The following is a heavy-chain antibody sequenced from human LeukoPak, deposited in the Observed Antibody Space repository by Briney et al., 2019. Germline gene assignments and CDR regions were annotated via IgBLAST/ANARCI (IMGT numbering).Heavy chain of an antibody. J-gene: IGHJ3*02. CDR3: ARVYPRVGATPLWAFDI. V-gene: IGHV4-59*11. CDR1: GGSISSHY. CDR2: IYYSGST. Sequence: PSETLSLTCTVSGGSISSHYWSWIRQPPGKGLEWIGYIYYSGSTNYNPSLKSRVTISVDTSKNQFSLKLSSVTAADTAVYYCARVYPRVGATPLWAFDIWGQGTMVTVSS. D-gene: IGHD1-26*01.